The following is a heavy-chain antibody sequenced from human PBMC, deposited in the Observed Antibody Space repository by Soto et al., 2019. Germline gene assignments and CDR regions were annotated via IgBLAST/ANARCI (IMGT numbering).Heavy chain of an antibody. CDR2: ISSSGYT. Sequence: QVQLQESGPGLVKPSETLSLTCTVSSGSINNYYWSWIRQPAGKGLEWIGRISSSGYTNYNPSLKSRVTMSVDTSKNQFSLKLSSVTAADTAVYYCARVPSDSSGYYNPAAFDIWGQGTMVTVSS. CDR3: ARVPSDSSGYYNPAAFDI. V-gene: IGHV4-4*07. J-gene: IGHJ3*02. CDR1: SGSINNYY. D-gene: IGHD3-22*01.